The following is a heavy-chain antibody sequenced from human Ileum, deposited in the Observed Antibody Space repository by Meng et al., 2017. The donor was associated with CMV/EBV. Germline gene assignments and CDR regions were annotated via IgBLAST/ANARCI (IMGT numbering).Heavy chain of an antibody. J-gene: IGHJ5*02. CDR2: ISYDGRNT. D-gene: IGHD6-19*01. Sequence: GCAFRSDAMHWVRQAPGKGLEWVAFISYDGRNTYYADYVKGRFTIARDNSKSTLYLQMDSLRAEDTAVYYCAREYYSGWYSGWFDPWGQGTLVTVSS. V-gene: IGHV3-30*01. CDR3: AREYYSGWYSGWFDP. CDR1: GCAFRSDA.